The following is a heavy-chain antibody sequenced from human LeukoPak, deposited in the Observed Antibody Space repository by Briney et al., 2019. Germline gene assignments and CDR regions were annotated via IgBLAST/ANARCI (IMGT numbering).Heavy chain of an antibody. CDR2: ISSSGNTI. CDR1: EFTFTSYE. D-gene: IGHD2/OR15-2a*01. CDR3: ARPRITTYRTFDY. J-gene: IGHJ4*02. V-gene: IGHV3-48*03. Sequence: GASLRLSCAASEFTFTSYELNWVRQAPGKGLEWVSYISSSGNTISYADSVKGRFTISRDNAKNSLYLQMNSLRAEDTAVYYCARPRITTYRTFDYWGQGTLVTVSS.